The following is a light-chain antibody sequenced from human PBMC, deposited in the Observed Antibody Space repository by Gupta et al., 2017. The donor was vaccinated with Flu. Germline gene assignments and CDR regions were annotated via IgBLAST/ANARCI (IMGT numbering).Light chain of an antibody. J-gene: IGLJ1*01. CDR2: DDT. CDR3: QVWDRSSDHHV. Sequence: GKKTRSTGWGSRVGDNSVVWYHHSPVPAPVMLVYDDTDRPSGVPERFSGANSGNTATLTISRVEAGDEADYYCQVWDRSSDHHVFGTGTKVTVL. CDR1: RVGDNS. V-gene: IGLV3-21*03.